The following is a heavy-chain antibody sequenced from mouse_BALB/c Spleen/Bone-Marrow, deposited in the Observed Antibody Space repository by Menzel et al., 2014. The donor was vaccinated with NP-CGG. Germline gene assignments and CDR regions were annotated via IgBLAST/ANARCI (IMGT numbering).Heavy chain of an antibody. V-gene: IGHV1S130*01. CDR3: ARRATALDY. D-gene: IGHD1-2*01. CDR2: IHPNSGNT. CDR1: GYTFTSSW. J-gene: IGHJ2*01. Sequence: VQLQQSGSVLVRPGASVKLSCKASGYTFTSSWMHWAKQRPGQGLEWIGEIHPNSGNTNYNEKFKGKATLTVDTSSSTAYVDLSSLTSEDSAVYYCARRATALDYWGQGTTLTVSS.